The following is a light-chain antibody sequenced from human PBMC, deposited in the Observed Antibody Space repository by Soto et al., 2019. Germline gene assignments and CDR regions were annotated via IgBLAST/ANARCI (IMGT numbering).Light chain of an antibody. CDR3: QQYNNWPIT. V-gene: IGKV3-15*01. Sequence: EIVMTQSPATLSVSPGERATLSCRASQSVSSNLAWYQQKPGQAPRLLIYGASTRATGIPARFSGSGSGTEXXLTISXLQSEDFAVYYCQQYNNWPITFGQGTRLEIK. CDR1: QSVSSN. CDR2: GAS. J-gene: IGKJ5*01.